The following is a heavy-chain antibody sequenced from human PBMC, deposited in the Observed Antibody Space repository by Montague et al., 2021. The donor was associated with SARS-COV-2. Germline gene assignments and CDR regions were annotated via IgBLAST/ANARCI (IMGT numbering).Heavy chain of an antibody. J-gene: IGHJ3*02. CDR1: GYSFTSYW. D-gene: IGHD3-22*01. Sequence: QSGEEVKAPGESLKISCKGSGYSFTSYWIGWVHQMPGKGLEWMGIIYPGDSDTRYSPSFQGQVTISADKSISTTYLQWSSLKASDTAIYYCARVTDYYYDTSGYWDAFDIWGQGTMVTVSS. CDR3: ARVTDYYYDTSGYWDAFDI. V-gene: IGHV5-51*07. CDR2: IYPGDSDT.